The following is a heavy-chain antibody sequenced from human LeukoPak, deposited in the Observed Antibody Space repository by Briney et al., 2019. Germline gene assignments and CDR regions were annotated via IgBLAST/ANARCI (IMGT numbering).Heavy chain of an antibody. CDR1: GGSFSGYY. CDR2: INHSGST. Sequence: PSETLSLTCAVYGGSFSGYYWSWIRQPPGKGLEWIGEINHSGSTNYNPSLKSRVTISVDTSKNQFSLKLSSVTAADTAVYYCARRFMSTIPTPYFDNWGQGTLVAVSS. D-gene: IGHD3-3*01. J-gene: IGHJ4*02. CDR3: ARRFMSTIPTPYFDN. V-gene: IGHV4-34*01.